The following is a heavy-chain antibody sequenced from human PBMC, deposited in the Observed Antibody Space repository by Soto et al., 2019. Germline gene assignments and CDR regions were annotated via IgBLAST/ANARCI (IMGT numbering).Heavy chain of an antibody. J-gene: IGHJ4*02. CDR2: ISDSGST. CDR3: ARYGSGTYYPTTFAD. D-gene: IGHD3-10*01. CDR1: GGSISSADYY. Sequence: QVQLQESGPGLVKPSQTLSLTCTVSGGSISSADYYWSWIRQHPGKGLEWIGYISDSGSTYYNPSHKSRVTISVDTSKNQFSLKLSSVTAADTAVYYCARYGSGTYYPTTFADWCQGTLVTVSS. V-gene: IGHV4-31*03.